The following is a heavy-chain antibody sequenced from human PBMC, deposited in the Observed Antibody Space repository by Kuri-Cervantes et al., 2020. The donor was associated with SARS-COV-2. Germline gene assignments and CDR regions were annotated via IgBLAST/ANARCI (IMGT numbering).Heavy chain of an antibody. CDR2: INPSGGGT. D-gene: IGHD6-6*01. J-gene: IGHJ4*02. CDR1: GYIFTNYY. V-gene: IGHV1-46*01. CDR3: ARGRLSSDYFDY. Sequence: ASVKVSCKASGYIFTNYYMSRVRQAPGQGLEWLGIINPSGGGTSYAQKFQGRVTMTRDTSTSTVYMELSSLRSEDTAVYYCARGRLSSDYFDYWGQGTLVTVSS.